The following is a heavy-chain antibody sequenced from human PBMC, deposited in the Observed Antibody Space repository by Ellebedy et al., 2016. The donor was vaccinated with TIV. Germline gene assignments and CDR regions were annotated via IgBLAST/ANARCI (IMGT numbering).Heavy chain of an antibody. Sequence: GESLKISCAASGFTFSSYGMHWVRQAPGKGLEWVAVISYDGSNKYYADSVKGRFTISRDNSKNTLYLQMNSLRAEDTAVYYCARIRDGFHFDAFDLWGQGTMVTVSS. D-gene: IGHD5-24*01. CDR2: ISYDGSNK. J-gene: IGHJ3*01. V-gene: IGHV3-30*03. CDR3: ARIRDGFHFDAFDL. CDR1: GFTFSSYG.